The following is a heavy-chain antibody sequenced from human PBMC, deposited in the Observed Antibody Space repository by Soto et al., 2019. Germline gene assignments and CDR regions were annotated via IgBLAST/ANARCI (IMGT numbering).Heavy chain of an antibody. Sequence: SGGSLRLSCAASGFTFSSYAISWVRQAPGKGLEWVSLISGSGGTTYYADSVKGRFTISRDNSKNTLYLQMNSLRAEDTAVYYCAKVHGSGNYHNFPDYWGQGTLVTVSS. CDR3: AKVHGSGNYHNFPDY. CDR1: GFTFSSYA. J-gene: IGHJ4*02. V-gene: IGHV3-23*01. D-gene: IGHD3-10*01. CDR2: ISGSGGTT.